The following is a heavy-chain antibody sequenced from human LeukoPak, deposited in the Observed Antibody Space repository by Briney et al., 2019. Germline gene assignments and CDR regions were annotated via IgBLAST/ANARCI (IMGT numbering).Heavy chain of an antibody. Sequence: ASVKVSCKASGYTFTGYYMHWVRQAPGQGLEWMGWINPNSGGTNYAQKFQGRVTMTRDTSISTAYMELSSLRASDTAMYYCARRLKISQGGTTDYWGQGTLVTVSS. V-gene: IGHV1-2*02. CDR2: INPNSGGT. D-gene: IGHD1-1*01. CDR1: GYTFTGYY. J-gene: IGHJ4*02. CDR3: ARRLKISQGGTTDY.